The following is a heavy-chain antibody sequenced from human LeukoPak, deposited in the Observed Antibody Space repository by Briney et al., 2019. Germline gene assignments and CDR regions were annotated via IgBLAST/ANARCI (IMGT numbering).Heavy chain of an antibody. CDR1: GFTFSSYA. D-gene: IGHD5-18*01. CDR2: ITYGDGST. V-gene: IGHV3-23*01. Sequence: PGGSLRLSCAASGFTFSSYAMSLVRQAPGKGLEWVSGITYGDGSTYYADSLKGRFTISRDNSKNTLYLQMNSLRAEDTAVYYCARTGYNYGTPLNNWGQGTLVTVSS. J-gene: IGHJ4*02. CDR3: ARTGYNYGTPLNN.